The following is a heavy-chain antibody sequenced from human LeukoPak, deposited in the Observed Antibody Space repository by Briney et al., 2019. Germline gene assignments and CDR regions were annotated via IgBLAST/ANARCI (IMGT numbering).Heavy chain of an antibody. D-gene: IGHD3-16*01. V-gene: IGHV3-23*01. CDR3: AKDALGAGGFDY. J-gene: IGHJ4*02. CDR1: GFSFSSYA. CDR2: ISGSGGST. Sequence: PGGSLRLSCAASGFSFSSYAMSWVRQAPGKGLEWVSTISGSGGSTYYADSVKGRFTISRDNSKNTLYLQMNSLRAEDTAVYYCAKDALGAGGFDYWGQGTLVTVSS.